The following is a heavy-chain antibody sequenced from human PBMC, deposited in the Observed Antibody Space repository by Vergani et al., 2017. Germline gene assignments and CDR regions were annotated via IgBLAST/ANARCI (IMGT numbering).Heavy chain of an antibody. V-gene: IGHV3-30*02. CDR3: TKAGQYDSDNFHDS. CDR2: IRYDGTKR. Sequence: QVQLVESGGGVVQPGGSLRLSCIASGFTFRIYGMHWVRQAPGKGLEWVAFIRYDGTKRFYGDSVKGQVTISRDNSQTTVFLQMNSLRADDSAVYYCTKAGQYDSDNFHDSWGQGALVTVAS. D-gene: IGHD3-22*01. CDR1: GFTFRIYG. J-gene: IGHJ4*02.